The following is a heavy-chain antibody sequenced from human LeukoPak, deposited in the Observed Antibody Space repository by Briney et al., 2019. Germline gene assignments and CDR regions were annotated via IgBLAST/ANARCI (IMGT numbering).Heavy chain of an antibody. CDR3: ARAGLPAAIVARFDP. CDR1: GGTFSSYA. V-gene: IGHV1-69*01. CDR2: IIPIFGTA. Sequence: GSSVKVSCKASGGTFSSYAISWVRQAPGQGLEWMGGIIPIFGTANYAQKFQGRVTITADESTSTAYMELSSLISEDTAVYYCARAGLPAAIVARFDPWGQGTLVTVSS. J-gene: IGHJ5*02. D-gene: IGHD2-2*01.